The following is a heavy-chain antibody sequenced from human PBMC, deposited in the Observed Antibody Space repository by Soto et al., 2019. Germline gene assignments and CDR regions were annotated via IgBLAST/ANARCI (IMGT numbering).Heavy chain of an antibody. Sequence: QVQLVESGGGVVQPGRSLRLSCAASGFSFSSCGMHWVRQAPGKGLEWVAVISYDGFNKYYVDSVKGRFTISRDNAKNTLYLQMNTLRAEDTAVSYCAKDLGGSCWYDHWGQGTLVIFSS. CDR2: ISYDGFNK. D-gene: IGHD3-16*01. J-gene: IGHJ5*02. V-gene: IGHV3-30*18. CDR3: AKDLGGSCWYDH. CDR1: GFSFSSCG.